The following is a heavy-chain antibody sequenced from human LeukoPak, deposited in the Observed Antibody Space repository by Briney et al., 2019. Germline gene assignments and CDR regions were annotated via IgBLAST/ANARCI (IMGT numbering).Heavy chain of an antibody. CDR3: AKDMEYSSGFFDY. D-gene: IGHD6-19*01. CDR1: GFTFDDYA. J-gene: IGHJ4*02. V-gene: IGHV3-9*01. Sequence: GRSLRLSCAASGFTFDDYAMHWVRQAPGKGLEWVSGISWNSGSIGYADSVKGRFTISRDNAKNSLYLQMNSLRAEDTALYYCAKDMEYSSGFFDYWGQGTLVTVSS. CDR2: ISWNSGSI.